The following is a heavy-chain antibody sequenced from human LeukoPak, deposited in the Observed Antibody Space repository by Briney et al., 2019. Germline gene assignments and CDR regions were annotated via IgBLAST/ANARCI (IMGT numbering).Heavy chain of an antibody. D-gene: IGHD5-12*01. CDR3: ARPNRYDLYFDY. CDR2: IYYSGST. CDR1: GGSISSYY. V-gene: IGHV4-59*01. J-gene: IGHJ4*02. Sequence: PSETLSLTCTVSGGSISSYYWSWIRQPPGKGLEWIGYIYYSGSTNYNPSLKSRVTISVDTSKNQFSLKLSSVTAADTAVYYCARPNRYDLYFDYWGQGTLVTVSS.